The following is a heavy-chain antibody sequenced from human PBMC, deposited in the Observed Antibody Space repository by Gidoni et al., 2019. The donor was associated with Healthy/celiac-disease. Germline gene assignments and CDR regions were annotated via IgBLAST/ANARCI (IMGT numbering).Heavy chain of an antibody. Sequence: QLQLQESGSGLVKPSQTLSLTCAVSGGSISSGGYSWSWIRQPPGKGLEWIGYIYHSGSTYYNPSLKSRVTISVDRSKNQFSLKLSSVTAADTAVYYCARSGYCSSTSCCGYYYYYGMDVWGQGTTVTVSS. D-gene: IGHD2-2*01. CDR2: IYHSGST. CDR1: GGSISSGGYS. J-gene: IGHJ6*02. V-gene: IGHV4-30-2*01. CDR3: ARSGYCSSTSCCGYYYYYGMDV.